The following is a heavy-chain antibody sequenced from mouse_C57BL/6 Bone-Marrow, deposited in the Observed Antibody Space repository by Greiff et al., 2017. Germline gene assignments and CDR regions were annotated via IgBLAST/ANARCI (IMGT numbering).Heavy chain of an antibody. D-gene: IGHD2-4*01. CDR2: ISPGSGRN. Sequence: VQLVESGAELVKPGASVQMSCQASGYPFPSYWITWVKQRPGQGLEWFGDISPGSGRNNYNEKFKSKATRTVDTSSSTAYMQLSSLTSEDSAVYYCARGPYEDDDVDDWGQGTTLTVSA. CDR3: ARGPYEDDDVDD. CDR1: GYPFPSYW. J-gene: IGHJ2*01. V-gene: IGHV1-55*01.